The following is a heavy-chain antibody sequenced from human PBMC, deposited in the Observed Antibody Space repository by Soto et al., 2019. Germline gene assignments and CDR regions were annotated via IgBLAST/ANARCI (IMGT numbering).Heavy chain of an antibody. CDR3: ARSRITMVRGVIKGENGMDV. Sequence: ASVKVSCKASGYTFTGYYMYWVRQAPGQGLEWMGWINPNSGGTNYAQKFQGRVTMTRDTSISTAYMELSRLRSDDTAVYYCARSRITMVRGVIKGENGMDVWGQGTTVTVSS. D-gene: IGHD3-10*01. CDR2: INPNSGGT. CDR1: GYTFTGYY. V-gene: IGHV1-2*02. J-gene: IGHJ6*02.